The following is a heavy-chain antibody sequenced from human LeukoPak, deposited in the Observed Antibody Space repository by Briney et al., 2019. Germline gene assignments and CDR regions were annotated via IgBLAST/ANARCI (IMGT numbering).Heavy chain of an antibody. Sequence: PSETLSLTCTVSGGPLRGDTYSWTWIRQPPGRGLEWIGNIHHSGSTNYNPSLKSRVTISMDTSKNQFSLRLSSVTAADTAMYYCALNGDSWGQGNLVTVSS. CDR2: IHHSGST. J-gene: IGHJ4*02. CDR3: ALNGDS. CDR1: GGPLRGDTYS. V-gene: IGHV4-61*01. D-gene: IGHD2-8*01.